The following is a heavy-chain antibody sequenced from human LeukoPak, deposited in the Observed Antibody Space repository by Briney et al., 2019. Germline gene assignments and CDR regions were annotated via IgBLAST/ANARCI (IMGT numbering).Heavy chain of an antibody. J-gene: IGHJ4*02. CDR2: IYYSGST. Sequence: PSETLSLTCTVSGGSISSYSWSWIRQPPGKGLEWIGYIYYSGSTNYNPSLKSRVTISVDTSKNQFSLKLSSVTAADTAVYYCARNDYTRGWLFDYWGQGTLVTVSS. CDR3: ARNDYTRGWLFDY. CDR1: GGSISSYS. V-gene: IGHV4-59*08. D-gene: IGHD6-19*01.